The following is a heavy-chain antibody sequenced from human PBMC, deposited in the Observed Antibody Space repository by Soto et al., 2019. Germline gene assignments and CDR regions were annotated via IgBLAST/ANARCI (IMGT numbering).Heavy chain of an antibody. J-gene: IGHJ4*02. CDR1: GYTCSDYY. D-gene: IGHD3-3*01. CDR2: IDTSSTKI. CDR3: ASHYDMWSGYLSPVDY. V-gene: IGHV3-11*01. Sequence: QVQLVESGEDLVKRGGSLRLSCAASGYTCSDYYMSWIRQAPGKGLEWISYIDTSSTKIYYAYSVKGRFTISRDNAKNSLYLEMNSLRDEDTAVYYCASHYDMWSGYLSPVDYWGQGTLVTVS.